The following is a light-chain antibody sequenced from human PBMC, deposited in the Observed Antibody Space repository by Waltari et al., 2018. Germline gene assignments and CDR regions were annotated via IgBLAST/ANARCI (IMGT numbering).Light chain of an antibody. V-gene: IGLV1-47*01. Sequence: QSVLSQPPSASGTPGQRATISCSGTSSNIGSHSVFWYPQLPGTAPKLLIHRNKQRPSGVPDRFSASKSGTSASLVISGLRSEDEADYYCTAWDNSLSANVFGSGSKVTVL. CDR2: RNK. J-gene: IGLJ6*01. CDR1: SSNIGSHS. CDR3: TAWDNSLSANV.